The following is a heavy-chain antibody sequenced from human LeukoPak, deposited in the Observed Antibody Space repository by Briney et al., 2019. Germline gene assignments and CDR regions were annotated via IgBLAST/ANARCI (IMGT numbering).Heavy chain of an antibody. V-gene: IGHV4-31*03. J-gene: IGHJ6*02. Sequence: SETLSLTCTVSGGSISSGAYYWSWIRQHLGKGLEWIGYAHNSGSTYYNPSLKSRISISVDTSKNQFSLKLSSVTAADTAVYYCARDRYDSYPMDVWGQGTTVTVSS. D-gene: IGHD3-3*01. CDR1: GGSISSGAYY. CDR2: AHNSGST. CDR3: ARDRYDSYPMDV.